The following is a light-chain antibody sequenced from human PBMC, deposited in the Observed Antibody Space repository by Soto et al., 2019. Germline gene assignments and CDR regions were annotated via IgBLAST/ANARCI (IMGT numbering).Light chain of an antibody. CDR2: DAS. CDR1: QSVSSY. Sequence: IVLTHSPSTLSLSPWERASLSCMASQSVSSYLAWYQQKPGQAPRLLIYDASNRATGIPARFSGSGSGTDFTLTISSLEPEDFAVYYCQQRSNWLWTFGQGTKVDIK. CDR3: QQRSNWLWT. V-gene: IGKV3-11*01. J-gene: IGKJ1*01.